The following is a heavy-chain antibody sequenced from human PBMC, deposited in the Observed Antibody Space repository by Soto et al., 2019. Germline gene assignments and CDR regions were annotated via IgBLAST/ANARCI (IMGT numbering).Heavy chain of an antibody. Sequence: GGSLRLSCAASGFTFSSYAMSWVRQAPGKGLEWVSAISGSGGSTYYADSVKGRFTISRDNSKNTLYLQMNSLRAEDTAVYYCAKEDQDIVLMVYAGRGYYGMDVWGQGTTVTVSS. CDR1: GFTFSSYA. J-gene: IGHJ6*02. CDR2: ISGSGGST. CDR3: AKEDQDIVLMVYAGRGYYGMDV. D-gene: IGHD2-8*01. V-gene: IGHV3-23*01.